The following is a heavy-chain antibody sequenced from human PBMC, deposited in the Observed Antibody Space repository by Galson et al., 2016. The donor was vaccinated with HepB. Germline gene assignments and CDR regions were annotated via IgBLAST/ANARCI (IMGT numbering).Heavy chain of an antibody. J-gene: IGHJ4*02. CDR3: AREAGSAATANPRFDS. CDR1: GFSFSSYS. V-gene: IGHV3-21*01. CDR2: ISTSSTYI. Sequence: SLRLSCAASGFSFSSYSMNWVRQAPGKGLESVASISTSSTYIYYADSVRGRFTISRDNAENSLFLQMNSLGAEDTAVYYCAREAGSAATANPRFDSWGQGVLVTVSS. D-gene: IGHD2-21*02.